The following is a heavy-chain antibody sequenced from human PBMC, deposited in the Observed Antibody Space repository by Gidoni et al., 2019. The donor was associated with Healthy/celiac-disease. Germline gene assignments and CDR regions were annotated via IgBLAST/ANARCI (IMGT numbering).Heavy chain of an antibody. CDR2: INPSGGST. CDR1: GYTFTSYY. V-gene: IGHV1-46*01. CDR3: ARDGDIVVARCAFDI. J-gene: IGHJ3*02. D-gene: IGHD2-21*01. Sequence: QVQLVQSGAEVKKPGASVTVSCKAAGYTFTSYYRHWVLQAPGQGLEWWGIINPSGGSTSYAQKFQGRVTMTSDTSTSTVYIELSSLRSEDTAVYYCARDGDIVVARCAFDIWGQGTMVTVSS.